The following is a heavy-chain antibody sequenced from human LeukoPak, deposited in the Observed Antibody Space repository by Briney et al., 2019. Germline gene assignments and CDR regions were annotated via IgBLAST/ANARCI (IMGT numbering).Heavy chain of an antibody. CDR3: GGVGAGGYYYYYYMDG. D-gene: IGHD3-16*01. Sequence: SETLSLTCTVSGGSISSGSYYWSWIRQSAGKGLEWIGRIYYSGSTYYNPSLKSRVTISVDTSNNQFSLKLSPVTAPATPVYYRGGVGAGGYYYYYYMDGLGKGATVTGS. CDR1: GGSISSGSYY. J-gene: IGHJ6*03. V-gene: IGHV4-39*07. CDR2: IYYSGST.